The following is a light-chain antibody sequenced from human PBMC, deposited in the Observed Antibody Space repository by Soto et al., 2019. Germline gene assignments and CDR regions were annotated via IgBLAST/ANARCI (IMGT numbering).Light chain of an antibody. CDR3: LQYWDYSWT. J-gene: IGKJ1*01. Sequence: IQMAQSPSSLSASVGDRVTVTCRASQVIGNPYIGWYQQRVGRPPKRLICSTSALQSGVPWRFSGSGSGTEFRLTISSLQPEDSATYYCLQYWDYSWTFGQGTKVEVK. CDR1: QVIGNPY. V-gene: IGKV1-17*01. CDR2: STS.